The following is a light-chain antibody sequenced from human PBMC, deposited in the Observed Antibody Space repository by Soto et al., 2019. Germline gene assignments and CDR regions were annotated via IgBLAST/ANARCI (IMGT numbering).Light chain of an antibody. V-gene: IGKV1-39*01. Sequence: DIQMTQSPSSLSASVGDRVTITCRASQSISSYLNWYQQKPGKAPKLLIYAASSLQSGVPSRFSGSGSVTDFTLPISSLQPEDFATYYCQQSYSTPLTFGGGTKVDIK. CDR2: AAS. CDR1: QSISSY. J-gene: IGKJ4*01. CDR3: QQSYSTPLT.